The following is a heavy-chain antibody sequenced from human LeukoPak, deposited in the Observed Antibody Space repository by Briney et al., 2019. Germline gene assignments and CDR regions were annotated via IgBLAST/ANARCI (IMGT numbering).Heavy chain of an antibody. CDR1: GGSLSGYY. V-gene: IGHV4-34*01. CDR3: AAKDILTGLHDY. D-gene: IGHD3-9*01. J-gene: IGHJ4*02. CDR2: INHSGST. Sequence: PSETLSLTCAVYGGSLSGYYWSWIRQPPGKGLGWIGEINHSGSTRYNPSLKSRVTISVDMSKNQFSLNLSSVTAADTAVFYCAAKDILTGLHDYWGQGTLVAVSS.